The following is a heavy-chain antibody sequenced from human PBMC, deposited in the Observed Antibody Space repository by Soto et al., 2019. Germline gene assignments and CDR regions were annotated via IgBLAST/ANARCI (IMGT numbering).Heavy chain of an antibody. CDR3: ARSGWYASYYYYGMDV. CDR2: IYSGGST. CDR1: GFTVSSNY. J-gene: IGHJ6*02. V-gene: IGHV3-53*04. D-gene: IGHD6-19*01. Sequence: GGSLRLSCAASGFTVSSNYMSWVRQAPGKGLEWVSVIYSGGSTYYADSVKGRFTISRHNSKNTLYLQMNSLRSEDTAVYYCARSGWYASYYYYGMDVWGQGTTVTVSS.